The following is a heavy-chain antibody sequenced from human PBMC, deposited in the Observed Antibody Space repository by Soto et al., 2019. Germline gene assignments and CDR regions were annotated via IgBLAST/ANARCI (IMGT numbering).Heavy chain of an antibody. CDR1: GAIVTSGENY. CDR3: VRDLARGYTGNV. CDR2: IYDSGVT. J-gene: IGHJ3*01. V-gene: IGHV4-30-4*08. D-gene: IGHD3-22*01. Sequence: PSETLSLTCSVSGAIVTSGENYWSWVRQPPGKGLEWIGYIYDSGVTNYTPALKSRVTLSLDRPNNEVSLKLRSVTAADTAVYFCVRDLARGYTGNVWGQGTLVTVSS.